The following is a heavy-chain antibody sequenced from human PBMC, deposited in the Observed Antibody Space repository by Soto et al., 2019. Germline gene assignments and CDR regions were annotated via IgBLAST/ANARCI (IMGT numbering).Heavy chain of an antibody. CDR2: ISAYNANA. CDR1: GYTFRNFG. V-gene: IGHV1-18*01. CDR3: ARENSYFDY. J-gene: IGHJ4*02. Sequence: QIQLLQSGAEVKKPGASVKVTCKASGYTFRNFGISWVRQAPGQGLEWMGWISAYNANANYAQKFQGRLTMTAETSTSTAYMELRRLRSDDTAVYYCARENSYFDYWGQGTLVTVSS.